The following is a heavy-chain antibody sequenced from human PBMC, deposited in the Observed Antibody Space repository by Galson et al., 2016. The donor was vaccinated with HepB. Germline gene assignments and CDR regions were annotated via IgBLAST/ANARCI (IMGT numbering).Heavy chain of an antibody. Sequence: SLRLSCAASGFTFSNYGMHWVRQAPGKGLEWVANIQQTGVEKYYHDSVMGRFTISRDNAKDSLYLQMNSLRVEDTAVYYCVTYYYGLGMEYWGRGIPVTVSS. V-gene: IGHV3-7*03. CDR2: IQQTGVEK. CDR1: GFTFSNYG. D-gene: IGHD3-10*01. J-gene: IGHJ4*02. CDR3: VTYYYGLGMEY.